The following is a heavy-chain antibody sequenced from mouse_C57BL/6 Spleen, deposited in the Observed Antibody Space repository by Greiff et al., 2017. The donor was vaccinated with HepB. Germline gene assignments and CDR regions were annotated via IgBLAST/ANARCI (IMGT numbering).Heavy chain of an antibody. J-gene: IGHJ1*03. CDR3: TGDYYGSSYPSWYFDV. D-gene: IGHD1-1*01. CDR1: GFTFSNYW. V-gene: IGHV6-3*01. Sequence: EVKVEESGGGLVQPGGSMKLPCVAPGFTFSNYWMNWVCQSPEKGLEWVAQIRLKSDNYATHYAESVKGRFTISRDDSKSSVYLQMNNLRAEDTGIYYCTGDYYGSSYPSWYFDVWGTGTTVTVSS. CDR2: IRLKSDNYAT.